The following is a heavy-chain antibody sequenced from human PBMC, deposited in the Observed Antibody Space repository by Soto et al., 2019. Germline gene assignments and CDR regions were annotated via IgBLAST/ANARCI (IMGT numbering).Heavy chain of an antibody. V-gene: IGHV3-15*01. J-gene: IGHJ4*02. D-gene: IGHD3-22*01. CDR1: GFSVSNNY. CDR2: IKRKSDGGTT. CDR3: TTGLSSGYYNFDY. Sequence: AGGSLRLSCVVSGFSVSNNYMSWVRQAPGKGLEWVGRIKRKSDGGTTDYAAPVKGRFTISRDDSKNTLYLQMNSLKTEDTAVYYCTTGLSSGYYNFDYWGQGT.